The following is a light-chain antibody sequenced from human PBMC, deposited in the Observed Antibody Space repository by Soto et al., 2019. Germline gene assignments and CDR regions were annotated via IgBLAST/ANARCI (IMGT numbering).Light chain of an antibody. CDR2: GAS. Sequence: IVLTQSPGTLSLSPGERATLSCRASQSVSSSYLAWYQQKPGQAPRLLIYGASSRATGIPDRFSGSGSGTDFTLTISRREPEDFAVYSCQQYGSSPLTLGGGTKVDIK. CDR1: QSVSSSY. V-gene: IGKV3-20*01. CDR3: QQYGSSPLT. J-gene: IGKJ4*01.